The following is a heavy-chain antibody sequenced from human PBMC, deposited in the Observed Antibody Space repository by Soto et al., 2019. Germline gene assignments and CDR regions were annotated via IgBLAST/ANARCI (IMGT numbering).Heavy chain of an antibody. Sequence: SLSLTCHVCGGCLSSDRYYWGWVRQHPGKGLEWIGYISKSGITQYNPSLKSRVIISLDTSQNQFSLSLSDVTAADTAVYFCARDWAAYKTLYGLDVWGQGTTVTVSS. CDR3: ARDWAAYKTLYGLDV. CDR1: GGCLSSDRYY. CDR2: ISKSGIT. J-gene: IGHJ6*02. V-gene: IGHV4-31*03. D-gene: IGHD2-15*01.